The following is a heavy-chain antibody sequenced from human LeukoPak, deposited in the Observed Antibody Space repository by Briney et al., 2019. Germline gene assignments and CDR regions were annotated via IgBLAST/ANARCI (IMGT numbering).Heavy chain of an antibody. CDR3: ATGYVH. V-gene: IGHV1-24*01. Sequence: ASVKVSCKVSGYTLTELSMHWVRQAPGKGLEWMGGFDPEDGETIYAQKFQGRVTITEDTSTDTAYMELSSLRSEDTAVYYCATGYVHWGQGTLVTVSS. D-gene: IGHD2-15*01. CDR1: GYTLTELS. J-gene: IGHJ4*02. CDR2: FDPEDGET.